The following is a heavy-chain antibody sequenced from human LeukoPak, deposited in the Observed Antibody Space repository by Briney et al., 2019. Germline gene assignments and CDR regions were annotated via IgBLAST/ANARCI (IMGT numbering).Heavy chain of an antibody. CDR2: IYYSGST. D-gene: IGHD2-15*01. CDR1: GGSISSYY. Sequence: SETLSLTCTVSGGSISSYYWSWIRQPPGKGLEWIGYIYYSGSTNYNPSLKSRVTISVDTSKNQFSLKLSSVTAADTAVYYCARHPRGGYSSFDYWGQGTLVTVSS. CDR3: ARHPRGGYSSFDY. J-gene: IGHJ4*02. V-gene: IGHV4-59*08.